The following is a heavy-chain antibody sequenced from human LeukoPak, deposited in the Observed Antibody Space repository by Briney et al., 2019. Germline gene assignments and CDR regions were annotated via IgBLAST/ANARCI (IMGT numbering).Heavy chain of an antibody. CDR1: GFTFSSYA. CDR3: ARDRGTGAFDI. V-gene: IGHV3-48*04. D-gene: IGHD3-10*01. J-gene: IGHJ3*02. CDR2: ISSSGSTI. Sequence: PGGSLRLSCAASGFTFSSYAMHWVRQAPGKGLTWVSYISSSGSTIYYADSVKGRFTISRDNAKNSLYLQMNSLRAEDTAVYYCARDRGTGAFDIWGQGTMVTVSS.